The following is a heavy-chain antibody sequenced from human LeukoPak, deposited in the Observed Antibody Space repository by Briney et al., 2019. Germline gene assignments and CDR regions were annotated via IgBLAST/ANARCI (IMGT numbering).Heavy chain of an antibody. J-gene: IGHJ4*02. CDR1: VVTFSSYG. Sequence: GGSLRLSCAASVVTFSSYGMSAGRQAPGEGLEWVSTVTGSGGSTYYADPLQGRFTISRENSKNTLYLQMNSLRAEDTAVYYCAKDLSGWVTAGDYWGQGTLVTVSS. CDR3: AKDLSGWVTAGDY. D-gene: IGHD4-23*01. CDR2: VTGSGGST. V-gene: IGHV3-23*01.